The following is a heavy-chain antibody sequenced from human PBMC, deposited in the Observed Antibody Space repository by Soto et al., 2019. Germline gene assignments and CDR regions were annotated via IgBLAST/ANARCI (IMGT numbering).Heavy chain of an antibody. J-gene: IGHJ4*02. D-gene: IGHD3-22*01. Sequence: EVQLLESGGGLVQPGGSLRLSCAASGFTFSSYAMSWVRQAPGKGLEWVSAISGSGGSTYYADSVKGRFTISRDNSKNSMYLQMNSLRAENTAVYYCAKGAYTSKKFYDSSGYYFGVIDYWGQGTLVTVSS. CDR2: ISGSGGST. CDR1: GFTFSSYA. CDR3: AKGAYTSKKFYDSSGYYFGVIDY. V-gene: IGHV3-23*01.